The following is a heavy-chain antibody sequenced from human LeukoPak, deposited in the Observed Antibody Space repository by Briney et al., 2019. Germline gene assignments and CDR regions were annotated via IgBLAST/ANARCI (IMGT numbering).Heavy chain of an antibody. J-gene: IGHJ4*02. CDR2: IYGGGST. CDR3: ARVRSDTSGWYHFDY. CDR1: GFIVSNNY. D-gene: IGHD6-19*01. Sequence: GGSLRLSCAASGFIVSNNYMSWVRRAPGKGLEWASIIYGGGSTYYADSVKGRFTISRDNSKNTLYLQMNSLRPEDTAVYYCARVRSDTSGWYHFDYWGQGTLVTVSS. V-gene: IGHV3-53*01.